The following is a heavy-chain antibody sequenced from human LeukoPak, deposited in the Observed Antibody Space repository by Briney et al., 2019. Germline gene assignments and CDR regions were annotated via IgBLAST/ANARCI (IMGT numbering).Heavy chain of an antibody. V-gene: IGHV3-53*01. J-gene: IGHJ3*02. CDR1: GFTVSSNY. Sequence: GGSLRLSCAASGFTVSSNYMSWVRQAPGKGLEWVSVIYSGGNTYYADSVKGRFTISRDNSKNTLYLQMNSLRAEDTAVYYCARDPGGPHTVKWDAFDIWGQGTMVTV. CDR2: IYSGGNT. D-gene: IGHD2-2*02. CDR3: ARDPGGPHTVKWDAFDI.